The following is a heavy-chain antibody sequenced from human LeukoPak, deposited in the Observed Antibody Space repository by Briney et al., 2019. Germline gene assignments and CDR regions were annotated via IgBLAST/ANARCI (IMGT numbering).Heavy chain of an antibody. J-gene: IGHJ4*02. D-gene: IGHD5-18*01. CDR1: GFTFSSYA. V-gene: IGHV3-30*01. CDR2: ISYDGSNK. Sequence: PGGSLRLSCAASGFTFSSYAMHWVRQAPGKGLEWVAVISYDGSNKYHADSVKGRFTISRDNSKNTLYLQMNSLRAEDTAVYYCARDKVTFFDYWGQGTLVTVSS. CDR3: ARDKVTFFDY.